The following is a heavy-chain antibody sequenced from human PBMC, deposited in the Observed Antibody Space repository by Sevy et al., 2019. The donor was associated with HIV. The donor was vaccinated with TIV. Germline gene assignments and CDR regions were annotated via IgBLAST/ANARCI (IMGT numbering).Heavy chain of an antibody. CDR1: GFTFSNAW. Sequence: GGSLRLSCAASGFTFSNAWMSWVRQAPGKGLEWVGRIKSKTDCGTTDYAAPVKGRFTISRDDSKNTLYLQMNSLKTEDTAVYYCTTPLRYGDYDHDYWGQGTLVTVSS. CDR3: TTPLRYGDYDHDY. J-gene: IGHJ4*02. CDR2: IKSKTDCGTT. V-gene: IGHV3-15*01. D-gene: IGHD4-17*01.